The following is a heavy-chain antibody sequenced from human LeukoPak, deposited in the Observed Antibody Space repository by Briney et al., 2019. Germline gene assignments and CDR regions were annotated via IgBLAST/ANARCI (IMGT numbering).Heavy chain of an antibody. CDR2: ISDSGST. CDR3: ARPERAHRHDAFDI. Sequence: SETLSLTCTVPGGSISSTNHYWGWVRRPPGEGLEWIGSISDSGSTYYNPSLKSRVTMSVDTSKNQFSLKLSSVTAADTAVYYCARPERAHRHDAFDIWGQGTMVTVSS. V-gene: IGHV4-39*01. J-gene: IGHJ3*02. CDR1: GGSISSTNHY. D-gene: IGHD5-24*01.